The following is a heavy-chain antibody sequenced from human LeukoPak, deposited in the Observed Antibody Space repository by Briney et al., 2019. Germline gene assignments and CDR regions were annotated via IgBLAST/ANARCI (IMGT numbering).Heavy chain of an antibody. CDR1: GYTFTSYG. CDR3: ARDTEDIVVVPAAVNWFDP. CDR2: ISAYNGNT. V-gene: IGHV1-18*04. D-gene: IGHD2-2*01. J-gene: IGHJ5*02. Sequence: ASVKVSCKASGYTFTSYGISWVRQAPGQGLEWMGWISAYNGNTNYAQKLQGRVTMTTDTSTSTAYMELRSLRSDDTAVYYCARDTEDIVVVPAAVNWFDPWGQGTLVIVSS.